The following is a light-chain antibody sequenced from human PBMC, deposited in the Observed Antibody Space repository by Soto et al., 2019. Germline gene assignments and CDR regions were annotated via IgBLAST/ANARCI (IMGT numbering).Light chain of an antibody. CDR1: SSDVGGYDY. Sequence: QSVLTQPPSASGSPGQSVNISCTGTSSDVGGYDYVSWYQQHPGKAPKLMIYEVSKRPSGVPDRFSGSKSGNTASLTVSGLQAEDDADYYCSSYAGSNILVFGGGTKLTVL. J-gene: IGLJ2*01. CDR2: EVS. CDR3: SSYAGSNILV. V-gene: IGLV2-8*01.